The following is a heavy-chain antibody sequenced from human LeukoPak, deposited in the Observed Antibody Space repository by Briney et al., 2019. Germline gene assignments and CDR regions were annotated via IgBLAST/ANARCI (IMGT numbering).Heavy chain of an antibody. CDR1: GGSISSSGYY. D-gene: IGHD3-10*01. J-gene: IGHJ4*02. CDR3: ARSPGSGSYYKFDY. V-gene: IGHV4-39*07. CDR2: IYYTGST. Sequence: SETLSLTCTVSGGSISSSGYYWGWIRQPPGTGLEWIGNIYYTGSTYYNPSLKSRVTISVDTSKNQFSPKLSSVTAADTAVYYCARSPGSGSYYKFDYWGQGTLVTVSS.